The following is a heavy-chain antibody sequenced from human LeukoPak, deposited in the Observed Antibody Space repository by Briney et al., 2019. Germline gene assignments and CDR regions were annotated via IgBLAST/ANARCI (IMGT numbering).Heavy chain of an antibody. J-gene: IGHJ4*02. V-gene: IGHV3-43D*04. CDR1: GLTFDHYA. CDR2: ISWNGGST. D-gene: IGHD6-6*01. CDR3: AKAATEYSSSWLDY. Sequence: PGGSLRLSCAASGLTFDHYAMHWVRQAPGKGLEWVSLISWNGGSTYYADSVKGRFTISRDNSKNSLYLQMNSLRAEDTALYYCAKAATEYSSSWLDYWGQGTLVTVSS.